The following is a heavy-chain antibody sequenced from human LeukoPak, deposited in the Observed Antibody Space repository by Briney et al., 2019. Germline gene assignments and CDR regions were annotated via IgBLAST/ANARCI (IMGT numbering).Heavy chain of an antibody. J-gene: IGHJ4*02. V-gene: IGHV3-23*01. CDR2: ISVSGGNT. Sequence: PGGSLRLSCAASGFTFSSYAMSWVRQAPGKGLEWVSTISVSGGNTYYADSVKGRFTISRDNSKSTMYMQMNSLRADDSAVYYCSAWRGSNWFDYWGQGTLVTVSS. D-gene: IGHD6-13*01. CDR3: SAWRGSNWFDY. CDR1: GFTFSSYA.